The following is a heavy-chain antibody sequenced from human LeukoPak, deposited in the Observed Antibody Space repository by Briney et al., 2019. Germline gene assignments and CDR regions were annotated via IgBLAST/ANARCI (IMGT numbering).Heavy chain of an antibody. CDR3: AREAVGATTPGQDY. CDR1: GFTFSDYY. J-gene: IGHJ4*02. D-gene: IGHD1-26*01. Sequence: GGSLRLSCAASGFTFSDYYMSWIRQAPGKGLEWVSYISSSSSYTNYADSVKGRFTISRDNAKNSLYLQMNGLRPEDTAVYYCAREAVGATTPGQDYWGQGTLVTVSS. V-gene: IGHV3-11*05. CDR2: ISSSSSYT.